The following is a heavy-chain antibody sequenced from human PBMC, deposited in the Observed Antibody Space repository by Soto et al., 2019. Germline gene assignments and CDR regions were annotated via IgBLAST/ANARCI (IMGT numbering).Heavy chain of an antibody. Sequence: QVHLQESGPGLVKPSETLSLTCTISGSSITNYQWSWIRQPPGKGLEWIGPVYYSGSANYNPTLKSRVIISIDTSKSQFSLNLGSVTAADTAVYFCARHARSLGYWSQGTLVTVSS. J-gene: IGHJ4*02. CDR1: GSSITNYQ. CDR3: ARHARSLGY. D-gene: IGHD2-2*03. V-gene: IGHV4-59*08. CDR2: VYYSGSA.